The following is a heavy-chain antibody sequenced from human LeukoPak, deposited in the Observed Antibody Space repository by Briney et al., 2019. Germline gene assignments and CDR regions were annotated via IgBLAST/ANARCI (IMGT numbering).Heavy chain of an antibody. CDR1: GFTFSTYA. J-gene: IGHJ4*02. D-gene: IGHD3-10*01. V-gene: IGHV3-23*01. CDR2: VSGGGGNTYT. CDR3: AKWGYSGSYYSFDY. Sequence: GGSLRLSCAASGFTFSTYAMNWFRQAPGKGLEWVSAVSGGGGNTYTYYAVSVKGRFTISRDNSKDTVYLQMNSLRAEDTAVYYCAKWGYSGSYYSFDYWGQGTLVSVSS.